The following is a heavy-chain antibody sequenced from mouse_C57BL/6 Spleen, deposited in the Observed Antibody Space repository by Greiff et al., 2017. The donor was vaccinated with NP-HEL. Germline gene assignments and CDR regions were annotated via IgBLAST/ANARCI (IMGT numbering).Heavy chain of an antibody. CDR1: GFNIKDYY. J-gene: IGHJ4*01. D-gene: IGHD1-1*01. V-gene: IGHV14-2*01. CDR3: ARGPLRGAMDY. CDR2: IDPEDGET. Sequence: DVKLVESGAELVKPGASVKLSCTASGFNIKDYYMHWVKQRTEQGLEWIGRIDPEDGETKYAPKFQGKATITADTSSNTAYLQLSSLTSEDTAVYYCARGPLRGAMDYWGQGTSVTVSS.